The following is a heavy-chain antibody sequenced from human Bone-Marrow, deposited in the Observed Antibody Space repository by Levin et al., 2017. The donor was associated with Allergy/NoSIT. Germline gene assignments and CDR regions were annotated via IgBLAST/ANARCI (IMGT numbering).Heavy chain of an antibody. CDR1: GFTFSSYG. D-gene: IGHD3-10*01. CDR3: AKGSLGSGSYYSK. V-gene: IGHV3-30*18. J-gene: IGHJ4*02. Sequence: GESLKISCAASGFTFSSYGMHWVRQAPGNGLEWVAVISYDGSNKYYADSVKGRFTISRDNSKNTLYLQMNSLRAEDTAVYYCAKGSLGSGSYYSKWGQGTLVTVSS. CDR2: ISYDGSNK.